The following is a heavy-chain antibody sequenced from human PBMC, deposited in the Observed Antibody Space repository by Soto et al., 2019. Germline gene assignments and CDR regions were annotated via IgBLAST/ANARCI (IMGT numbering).Heavy chain of an antibody. D-gene: IGHD2-21*01. CDR2: IWYDGSNK. Sequence: QVQLVESGGGVVQPGRSLRLSCAASGFTFSSYGMHWVRQAPGKGLEWVAVIWYDGSNKYYADSVKGRFTISRDNSKNTLYLQMNSMRAEDTAVYYCARAVSVVVIANTFDYWGQGTLVTVSS. CDR3: ARAVSVVVIANTFDY. J-gene: IGHJ4*02. CDR1: GFTFSSYG. V-gene: IGHV3-33*01.